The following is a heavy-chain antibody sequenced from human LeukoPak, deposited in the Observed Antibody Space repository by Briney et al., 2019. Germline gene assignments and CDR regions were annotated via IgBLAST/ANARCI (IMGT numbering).Heavy chain of an antibody. CDR1: GGSISSSSYY. Sequence: SETLSLTCTVSGGSISSSSYYWGWIRQPPGKGLEWIGSIYYSGSTYYNPSLKSRVTISVDTSKNQFSLKLSSVTAADTAVYYCARDGDTAMVLLNYYYGMDVWGQGTTVTVSS. CDR3: ARDGDTAMVLLNYYYGMDV. CDR2: IYYSGST. V-gene: IGHV4-39*02. J-gene: IGHJ6*02. D-gene: IGHD5-18*01.